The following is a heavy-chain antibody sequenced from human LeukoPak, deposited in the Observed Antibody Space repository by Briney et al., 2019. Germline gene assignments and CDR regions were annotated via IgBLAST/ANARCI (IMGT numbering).Heavy chain of an antibody. CDR2: IRSKANSYAT. V-gene: IGHV3-73*01. Sequence: GGSLRLSCAASGFTFSNYDMHWVRQASGKGLEWVGRIRSKANSYATAYAASVKGRFTISRDDSKNTAYLQMNSLKTEDTAVYYCTRAVAGTESNLSDYWGQGTLVTVSS. J-gene: IGHJ4*02. D-gene: IGHD6-19*01. CDR3: TRAVAGTESNLSDY. CDR1: GFTFSNYD.